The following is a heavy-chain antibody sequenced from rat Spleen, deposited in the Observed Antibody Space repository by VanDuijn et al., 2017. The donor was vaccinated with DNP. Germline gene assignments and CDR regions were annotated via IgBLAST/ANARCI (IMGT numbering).Heavy chain of an antibody. V-gene: IGHV3-3*01. Sequence: EVQLQESGPGLVKPSQSLSLTCSVTGFSITSHYWGWIRKFPGNKLEWMGSINSAGTTNYNPSLKSRISITRDTSKNQLFLQVSSVTTEDTATYYCASTLVNYGTYGYYAMDAWGQGTSVTVSS. CDR2: INSAGTT. CDR3: ASTLVNYGTYGYYAMDA. CDR1: GFSITSHY. D-gene: IGHD1-3*01. J-gene: IGHJ4*01.